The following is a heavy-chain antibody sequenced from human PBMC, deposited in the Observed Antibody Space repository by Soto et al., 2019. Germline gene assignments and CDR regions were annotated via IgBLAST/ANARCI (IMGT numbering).Heavy chain of an antibody. D-gene: IGHD3-3*01. CDR1: GFTFSSYA. CDR2: ISGSGTST. CDR3: AKDVRNDFWSGFYV. Sequence: EVQLLESGGGLVQPGGSLRLSCAVSGFTFSSYAMSWVRQAPGKGLEWVSTISGSGTSTYYAESVKGRFTVFRDNSKHTLYLQMNSLRAEDTAVYHCAKDVRNDFWSGFYVWGQGTTVTVSS. V-gene: IGHV3-23*01. J-gene: IGHJ6*02.